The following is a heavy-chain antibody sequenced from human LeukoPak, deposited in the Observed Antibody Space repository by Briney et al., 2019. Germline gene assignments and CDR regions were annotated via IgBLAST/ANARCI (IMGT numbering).Heavy chain of an antibody. CDR3: AGEAYYDFWSGYPKRAFDI. D-gene: IGHD3-3*01. CDR1: GFTFSSYW. J-gene: IGHJ3*02. V-gene: IGHV3-7*01. Sequence: GGPLRLSCAASGFTFSSYWMSWVRQAPGKGLEWVANIKQDGSEKYYVDSVKGRFTISRDNAKNSLYLQMNSLRAEDTAVYYCAGEAYYDFWSGYPKRAFDIWGQGTMVTVSS. CDR2: IKQDGSEK.